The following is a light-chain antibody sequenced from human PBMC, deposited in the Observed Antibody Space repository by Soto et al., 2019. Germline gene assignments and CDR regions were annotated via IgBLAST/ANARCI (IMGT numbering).Light chain of an antibody. CDR2: GAS. CDR3: QQYDSSPLT. J-gene: IGKJ4*01. Sequence: EIVLTQSPGTLSLSPGERVTLSCRASQSVSSSYFAWYQQKPGQAPRLLIYGASSRATGIPDRFSGSGSGTDFTLTIIRLEPEDFAVYYCQQYDSSPLTFGGGTKVEIK. CDR1: QSVSSSY. V-gene: IGKV3-20*01.